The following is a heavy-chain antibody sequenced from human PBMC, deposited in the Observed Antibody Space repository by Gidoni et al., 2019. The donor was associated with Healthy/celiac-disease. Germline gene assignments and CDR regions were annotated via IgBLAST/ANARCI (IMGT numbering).Heavy chain of an antibody. CDR3: ARRQNRHGRVAFDI. V-gene: IGHV4-39*01. CDR2: IYYSGST. Sequence: QLQLQESGPGLVKPSETLSLTCTVSGGSISSSSYYWGWIRQPPGKGLGWIGSIYYSGSTYHNPSLKSRVTISVDTSKNQFSLKLSSVTAADTAVYYCARRQNRHGRVAFDIWGQGTMVTVSS. CDR1: GGSISSSSYY. J-gene: IGHJ3*02.